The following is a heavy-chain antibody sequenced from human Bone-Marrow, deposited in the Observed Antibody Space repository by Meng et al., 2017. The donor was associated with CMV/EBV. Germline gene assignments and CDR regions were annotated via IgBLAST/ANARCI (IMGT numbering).Heavy chain of an antibody. CDR3: AKARSVVTPYYFDY. J-gene: IGHJ4*02. V-gene: IGHV3-21*01. CDR1: GLTFSSYS. D-gene: IGHD4-23*01. CDR2: ISSSSSYI. Sequence: GESLKISCAASGLTFSSYSMNWVRQAPGKGLEWVSSISSSSSYIYYADPVKGRITISRDNSKNTLYLQMNSLRAEDTAVYYCAKARSVVTPYYFDYWGQGTLVTVSS.